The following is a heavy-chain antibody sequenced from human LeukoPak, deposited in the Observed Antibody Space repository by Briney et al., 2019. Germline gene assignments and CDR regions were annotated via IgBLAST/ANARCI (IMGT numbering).Heavy chain of an antibody. CDR1: GFTFSSYW. CDR3: ARVEGLISSSWYMRRGMNWFDP. V-gene: IGHV3-7*01. CDR2: IKQDGSEK. D-gene: IGHD6-13*01. Sequence: GGSLRLSCAASGFTFSSYWMSWVRQAPGKGLEWVANIKQDGSEKYYVDSVKGRFTISRDNAKNSLYLQMNSLRAEDTAVYYCARVEGLISSSWYMRRGMNWFDPWGQGTLVTVSS. J-gene: IGHJ5*02.